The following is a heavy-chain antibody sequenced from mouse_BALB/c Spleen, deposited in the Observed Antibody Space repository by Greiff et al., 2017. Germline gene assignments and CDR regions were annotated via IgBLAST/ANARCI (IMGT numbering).Heavy chain of an antibody. J-gene: IGHJ2*01. CDR3: AIITTVVAPYFDY. D-gene: IGHD1-1*01. CDR1: GYAFTNYL. V-gene: IGHV1-54*01. CDR2: INPGSGGT. Sequence: QVQLQQSGAELVRPGTSVKVSCKASGYAFTNYLIEWVKQRPGQGLEWIGVINPGSGGTNYNEKFKGKATLTADKSSSTAYMQLSSLTSDDSAVYFCAIITTVVAPYFDYWGQGTTLTVSS.